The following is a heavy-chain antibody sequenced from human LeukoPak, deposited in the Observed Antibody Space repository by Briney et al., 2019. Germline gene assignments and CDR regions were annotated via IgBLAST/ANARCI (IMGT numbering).Heavy chain of an antibody. CDR2: ISAYKGNT. CDR3: GRQPSSGYYSPHYYYGMDV. CDR1: GYTFTTYG. J-gene: IGHJ6*02. V-gene: IGHV1-18*01. Sequence: ASVNVSRKASGYTFTTYGISWVRQAPGQVLEWIGCISAYKGNTTHAQQLQGRVSMTTEPSTSTAYMELRSLRSDDTAVYYCGRQPSSGYYSPHYYYGMDVWGQGTTVTVSS. D-gene: IGHD3-22*01.